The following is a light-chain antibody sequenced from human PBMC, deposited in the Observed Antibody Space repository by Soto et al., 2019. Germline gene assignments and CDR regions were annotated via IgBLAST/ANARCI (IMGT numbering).Light chain of an antibody. J-gene: IGKJ5*01. Sequence: AIQLTQSPSSLSASVGDRVTITCRASEAIRSALGWYQQKPGKVPKLLIYAASILQSGVPSRFSGSGSGTDFTLTISGLQPEDLATYYCQSYNTARPTFGQGTRLEIK. CDR3: QSYNTARPT. CDR2: AAS. V-gene: IGKV1-13*02. CDR1: EAIRSA.